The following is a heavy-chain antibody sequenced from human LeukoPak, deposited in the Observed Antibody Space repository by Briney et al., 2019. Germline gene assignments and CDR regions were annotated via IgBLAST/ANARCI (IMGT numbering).Heavy chain of an antibody. CDR2: IYYSGST. Sequence: SETLSLTCTVSGGSISSSSYYWGWIRQPPGKGLEWIGSIYYSGSTYYNPSLKSRVTISVDTSKNQFSLKLSSVTAADTAVYYCARTKRGWYWYFDLWGRGTLVTVSS. CDR3: ARTKRGWYWYFDL. D-gene: IGHD6-19*01. J-gene: IGHJ2*01. CDR1: GGSISSSSYY. V-gene: IGHV4-39*01.